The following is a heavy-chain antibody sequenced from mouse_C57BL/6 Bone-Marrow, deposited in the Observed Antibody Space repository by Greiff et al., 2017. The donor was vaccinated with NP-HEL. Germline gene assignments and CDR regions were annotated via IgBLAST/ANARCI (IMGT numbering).Heavy chain of an antibody. CDR1: GYAFTNYL. V-gene: IGHV1-54*01. D-gene: IGHD1-1*01. J-gene: IGHJ3*01. CDR2: INPGSGGT. Sequence: VQGVESGAELVRPGTSVKVSCKASGYAFTNYLIEWVKQRPGQGLEWIGVINPGSGGTNYNEKFKGKATLTADKSSSTAYMQLSSLTSEDSAVYFCARYNYGSSYWFAYWGQGTLVTVSA. CDR3: ARYNYGSSYWFAY.